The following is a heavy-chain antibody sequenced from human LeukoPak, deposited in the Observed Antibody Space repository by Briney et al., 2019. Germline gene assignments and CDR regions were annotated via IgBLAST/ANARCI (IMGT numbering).Heavy chain of an antibody. J-gene: IGHJ4*02. Sequence: SETLSLTCAVYGGSFSGYYWSWIRQPPGKGLGWIGEINHSGSTNYNPSLKSRVTISVDTSKNQFSLKLSSVTAADTAVYYCAVGSLRDGYNSFVSSFYYFDYWGQGTLVTVYS. CDR2: INHSGST. CDR1: GGSFSGYY. V-gene: IGHV4-34*01. D-gene: IGHD5-24*01. CDR3: AVGSLRDGYNSFVSSFYYFDY.